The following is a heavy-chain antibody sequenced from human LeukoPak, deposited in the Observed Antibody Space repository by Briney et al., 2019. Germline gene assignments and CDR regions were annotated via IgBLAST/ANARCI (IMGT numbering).Heavy chain of an antibody. J-gene: IGHJ4*02. CDR2: ISSSGSTT. D-gene: IGHD3-16*01. CDR1: GFTFSSYE. CDR3: ARSNNGGWGYCDY. V-gene: IGHV3-48*03. Sequence: GGSLRLSCAASGFTFSSYEMNWVRQAPGKGLEWVSYISSSGSTTYYADSVKGRFTISRDNSKNTLYVQMSSLRAEDTAVYYCARSNNGGWGYCDYWGQGSLVTVSS.